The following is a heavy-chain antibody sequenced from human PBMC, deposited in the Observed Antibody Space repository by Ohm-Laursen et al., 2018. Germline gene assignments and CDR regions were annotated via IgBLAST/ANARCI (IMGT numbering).Heavy chain of an antibody. CDR3: ANLYSSSNFDY. D-gene: IGHD6-13*01. CDR1: GFTFSRYA. Sequence: GSLRLSCTASGFTFSRYAMSWVRQAPGKGLEWVSAISGSGGSTYYADSVKGRFTIPRDNSKNTLYLQMNSLRAEDTAVYYCANLYSSSNFDYWGQGTLVTVSS. J-gene: IGHJ4*02. V-gene: IGHV3-23*01. CDR2: ISGSGGST.